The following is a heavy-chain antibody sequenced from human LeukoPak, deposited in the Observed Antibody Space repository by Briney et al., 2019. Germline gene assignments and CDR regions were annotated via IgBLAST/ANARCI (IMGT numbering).Heavy chain of an antibody. V-gene: IGHV1-18*01. CDR3: ARSRNTYYYGSGSDAFDI. CDR2: ISDYNGNT. CDR1: GYTFTSYG. Sequence: ASVKVSCKASGYTFTSYGISWVRQAPGQGLEWMGWISDYNGNTNYAQKLQGRVTLTTDTSTNTAYLELRSLRSDDTAIYYCARSRNTYYYGSGSDAFDIWGQGTMVTVSS. J-gene: IGHJ3*02. D-gene: IGHD3-10*01.